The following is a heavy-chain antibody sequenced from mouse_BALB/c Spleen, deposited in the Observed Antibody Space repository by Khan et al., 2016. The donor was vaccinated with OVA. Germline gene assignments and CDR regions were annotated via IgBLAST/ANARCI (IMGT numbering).Heavy chain of an antibody. J-gene: IGHJ3*01. CDR3: ARSGYGNPFAY. CDR2: INPSNGDT. Sequence: VQLQQPGAELVKPEASVKISCKASGYTFTSFYMYWVKQRPGQGLEWIGGINPSNGDTHFFEKFKSKATLTVDKSSTTAYMQFSSLTSEDSAVYYCARSGYGNPFAYWGQGTLVTVSA. D-gene: IGHD2-1*01. V-gene: IGHV1S81*02. CDR1: GYTFTSFY.